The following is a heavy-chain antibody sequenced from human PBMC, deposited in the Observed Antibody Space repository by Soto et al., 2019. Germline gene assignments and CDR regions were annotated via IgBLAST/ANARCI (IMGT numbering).Heavy chain of an antibody. CDR2: FDPEDGET. CDR3: ATAGYCSGGSCYSYNWFDP. D-gene: IGHD2-15*01. J-gene: IGHJ5*02. V-gene: IGHV1-24*01. CDR1: GYTLTELS. Sequence: ASVKVSCKVSGYTLTELSMHWVRQAPGKGLEWMGGFDPEDGETIYAQKFQGRVTMTEDTSTDTAYMELSSLRSEDTAVYYCATAGYCSGGSCYSYNWFDPWGQGTLVTVSS.